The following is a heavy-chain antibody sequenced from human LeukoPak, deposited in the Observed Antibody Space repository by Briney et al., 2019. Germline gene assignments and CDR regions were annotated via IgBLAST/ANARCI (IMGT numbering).Heavy chain of an antibody. D-gene: IGHD1-14*01. Sequence: GGSLRLSCAASGFTFSSYSMNWVRQAPGKGLEWVSSISSSSSYIYYADSVKGRFTISRDNAKNSLYLQMNSLRAEDTAVYYCARASFQNPPSAFDIWGQGTMVTVSS. CDR2: ISSSSSYI. V-gene: IGHV3-21*01. CDR1: GFTFSSYS. J-gene: IGHJ3*02. CDR3: ARASFQNPPSAFDI.